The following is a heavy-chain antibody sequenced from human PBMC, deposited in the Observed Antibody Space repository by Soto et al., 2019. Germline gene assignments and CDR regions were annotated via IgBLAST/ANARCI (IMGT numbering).Heavy chain of an antibody. Sequence: QVQLVESGGGVVQPGRSLRLSCAASGFTFSSYGMHWVRQAPGKGLEWVAVIWYDGSNKYYADSVKGRFTISRDNSKNTLYLQMNRLRAEDTAVYYCARDPTSEYYFDYWGQGTLVTVSS. CDR2: IWYDGSNK. CDR3: ARDPTSEYYFDY. D-gene: IGHD3-16*01. CDR1: GFTFSSYG. J-gene: IGHJ4*02. V-gene: IGHV3-33*01.